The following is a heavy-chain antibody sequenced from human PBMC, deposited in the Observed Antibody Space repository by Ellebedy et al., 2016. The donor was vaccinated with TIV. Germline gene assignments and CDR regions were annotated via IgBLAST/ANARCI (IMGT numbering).Heavy chain of an antibody. V-gene: IGHV1-24*01. CDR1: GYTLTELS. CDR2: FDPEDGET. D-gene: IGHD2-2*02. Sequence: ASVKVSXXVSGYTLTELSMHWVRQAPGKGLEWTGGFDPEDGETIYAQKFQGRVTMTEDTSTDTAYMELSSLRSEDTAVYYCATGWIPAAILFDYWGQGTLVTVSS. J-gene: IGHJ4*02. CDR3: ATGWIPAAILFDY.